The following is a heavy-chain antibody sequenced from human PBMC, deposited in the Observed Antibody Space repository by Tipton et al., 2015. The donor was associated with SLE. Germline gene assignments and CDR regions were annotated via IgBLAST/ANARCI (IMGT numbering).Heavy chain of an antibody. Sequence: TLSLTCTVSGGSISSGSYYWSWIRQPAGKGLEWIGYIYTSGSTNYNPSLKSRVTISVDTSKNQFSLKLSSVTAADTAVYYCARGYYYDSSGYHYYYYYGMDVWGQGTTVTVSS. CDR1: GGSISSGSYY. V-gene: IGHV4-61*09. J-gene: IGHJ6*02. CDR3: ARGYYYDSSGYHYYYYYGMDV. CDR2: IYTSGST. D-gene: IGHD3-22*01.